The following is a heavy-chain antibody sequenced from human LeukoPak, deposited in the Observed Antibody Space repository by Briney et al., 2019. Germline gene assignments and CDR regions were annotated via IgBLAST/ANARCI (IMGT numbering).Heavy chain of an antibody. D-gene: IGHD3-3*01. V-gene: IGHV1-2*02. CDR3: ARDTTYYDFWRRAWFDP. CDR2: INPNSGGT. Sequence: ASVKVSCKASGYTFTGYYMHWVRQAPGQGLEWMGWINPNSGGTNYAQKFQGRVTMTRDTSISTAYMELSRLRSDDTAVYYCARDTTYYDFWRRAWFDPWGQGTLVTVSS. J-gene: IGHJ5*02. CDR1: GYTFTGYY.